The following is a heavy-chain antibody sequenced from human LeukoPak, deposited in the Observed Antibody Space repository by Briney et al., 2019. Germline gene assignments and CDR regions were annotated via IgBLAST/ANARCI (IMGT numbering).Heavy chain of an antibody. Sequence: GGSLRLSCAASGFTFNFFAMRWVRQVPGKGLECVAVISYNGSSKFYTDSVKGRFTISRDNSKNTLYLQMNSLRVDDTALYYCATKITLSTKAALDYWGQGALVTVSS. D-gene: IGHD3-16*01. J-gene: IGHJ4*02. CDR2: ISYNGSSK. CDR1: GFTFNFFA. V-gene: IGHV3-30-3*01. CDR3: ATKITLSTKAALDY.